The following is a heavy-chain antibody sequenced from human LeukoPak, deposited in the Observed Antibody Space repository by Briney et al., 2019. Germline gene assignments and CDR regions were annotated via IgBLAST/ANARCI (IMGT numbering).Heavy chain of an antibody. CDR1: GFTFSSCA. CDR3: ARGVVITSGLDY. CDR2: IGGSGDRT. V-gene: IGHV3-23*01. Sequence: GGSLRLSCAASGFTFSSCAMSWVRQAPGKGLEWVSTIGGSGDRTHYADSVKGRSTIFRDNSKNTLYLQMNSLRAEDTAVYYCARGVVITSGLDYWGPGTLVTVSS. J-gene: IGHJ4*02. D-gene: IGHD3-22*01.